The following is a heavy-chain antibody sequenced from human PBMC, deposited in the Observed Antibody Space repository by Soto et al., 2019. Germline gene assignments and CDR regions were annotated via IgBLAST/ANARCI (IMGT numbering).Heavy chain of an antibody. CDR2: ISAGPGNT. Sequence: QVQFVQSGAEVKKPGASVKVSCNASGHTFTNYSIPWVRQAPGQRLEWMGWISAGPGNTKYSQKFQGRVTFTRDTSASTVYMELSSLSSEDTAVYYCTRGWRCSSANCYIPDDSYGMDVWGQGTTVTVSS. J-gene: IGHJ6*02. CDR3: TRGWRCSSANCYIPDDSYGMDV. D-gene: IGHD2-2*02. V-gene: IGHV1-3*01. CDR1: GHTFTNYS.